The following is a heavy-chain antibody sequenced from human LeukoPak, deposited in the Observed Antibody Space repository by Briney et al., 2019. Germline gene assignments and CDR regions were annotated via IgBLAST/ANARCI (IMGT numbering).Heavy chain of an antibody. CDR2: ISPYSGDT. D-gene: IGHD6-13*01. CDR3: ARDQGSLTRSWYTGY. J-gene: IGHJ4*02. V-gene: IGHV1-2*06. Sequence: ASVKVSCKASGYTLTGYHIHWVRQAPGQGLEWMGRISPYSGDTNFAQKFQGRVTMTRDTSITTAYMDLSSLTPDDTAVYFCARDQGSLTRSWYTGYWGQGTQVTVSS. CDR1: GYTLTGYH.